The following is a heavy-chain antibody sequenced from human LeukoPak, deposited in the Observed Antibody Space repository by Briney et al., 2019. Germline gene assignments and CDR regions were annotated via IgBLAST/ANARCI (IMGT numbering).Heavy chain of an antibody. CDR3: TMDDVGLAPDY. J-gene: IGHJ4*02. Sequence: PGGSLRLSCAASGFTFTDAWMSWVRQAPGKGLGWVGRIESKTDGGTTYYAAPVKGRFTISRDDSKNTLYLQMNSLKTEDTAVYFCTMDDVGLAPDYWGQGTLVTVSS. D-gene: IGHD1-26*01. CDR2: IESKTDGGTT. V-gene: IGHV3-15*04. CDR1: GFTFTDAW.